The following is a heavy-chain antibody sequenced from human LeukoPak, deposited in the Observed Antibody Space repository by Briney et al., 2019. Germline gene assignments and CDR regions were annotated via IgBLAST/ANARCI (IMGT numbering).Heavy chain of an antibody. CDR3: VRDADGGNSGFDS. Sequence: PGGSLRLSCAASGFVFSTHSMNWVRQAPGKGLEWVSWISSSSGDIYYAESVRGRFTISRDDAKNSLYLQMNNVRDEDTAVYYCVRDADGGNSGFDSWGQGTLVTVSS. V-gene: IGHV3-21*01. D-gene: IGHD4-23*01. CDR1: GFVFSTHS. CDR2: ISSSSGDI. J-gene: IGHJ5*01.